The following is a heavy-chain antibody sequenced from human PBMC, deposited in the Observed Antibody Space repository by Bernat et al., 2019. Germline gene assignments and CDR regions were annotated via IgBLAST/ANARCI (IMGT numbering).Heavy chain of an antibody. Sequence: DVQLMESGGDLVQPGGSLRLSCAASGFTFSDSGMSWVRLPPGKGLEWVSTISSDGENTHYAGSVKGRFTISRDNSQSTLYLQMDSLRAEDAAIDYCAKVAAPYFDYWGQGALVTVSS. CDR3: AKVAAPYFDY. CDR1: GFTFSDSG. V-gene: IGHV3-23*01. J-gene: IGHJ4*02. CDR2: ISSDGENT. D-gene: IGHD3-16*01.